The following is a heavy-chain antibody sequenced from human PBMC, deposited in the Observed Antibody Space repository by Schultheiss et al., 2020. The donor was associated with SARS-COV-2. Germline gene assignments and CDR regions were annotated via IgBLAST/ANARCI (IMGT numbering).Heavy chain of an antibody. Sequence: GGSLRLSCAASGFTFSSYSMNWVRQAPGKGLEWVSYIRSSSSYTYYADSVKGRFTISRDNAKNSLYLQMNSLRAEDTAVYYCARSGTLYNWFDPWGQGTLVTVSS. CDR2: IRSSSSYT. V-gene: IGHV3-21*05. D-gene: IGHD1-1*01. CDR3: ARSGTLYNWFDP. J-gene: IGHJ5*02. CDR1: GFTFSSYS.